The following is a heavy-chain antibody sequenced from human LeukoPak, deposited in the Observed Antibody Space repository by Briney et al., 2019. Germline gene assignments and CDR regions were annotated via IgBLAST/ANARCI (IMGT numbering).Heavy chain of an antibody. D-gene: IGHD5-18*01. Sequence: PGGSLRLSCAASGFTFSSYALSWVRQAPGKGLEWVSTISGSGDSTYYADSVKGRFTISRDNSKNTLLLQMSSLRAEDTAVYYCAKDLQLWSFDYWGQGTLVTVSS. J-gene: IGHJ4*02. V-gene: IGHV3-23*01. CDR1: GFTFSSYA. CDR3: AKDLQLWSFDY. CDR2: ISGSGDST.